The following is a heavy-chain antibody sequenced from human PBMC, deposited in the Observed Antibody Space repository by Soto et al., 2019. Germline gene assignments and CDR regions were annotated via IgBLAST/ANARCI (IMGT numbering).Heavy chain of an antibody. CDR3: ARARYDSSGYYYCSD. D-gene: IGHD3-22*01. V-gene: IGHV1-46*01. CDR2: INPSGGST. CDR1: GYTFTSYY. Sequence: ASVKVSCKASGYTFTSYYMHWVRQAPGQGLEWMGIINPSGGSTSYAQKFQGRVTMTRDTSTSTVYMELSSLRSEDTAVYYCARARYDSSGYYYCSDWGQGTLVTVPS. J-gene: IGHJ4*02.